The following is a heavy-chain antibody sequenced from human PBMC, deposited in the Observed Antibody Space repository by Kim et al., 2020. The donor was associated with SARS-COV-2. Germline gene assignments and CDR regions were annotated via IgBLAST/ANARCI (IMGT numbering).Heavy chain of an antibody. Sequence: GGSLRLSCAASGFTFSSYGMHWVRQAPGKGLEWVAVISYDGSNKYYADSVKGRFTISRDNSKNTLYLQMNSLRAEDTAVYYCAKATMTTKYYYYGMDVWGQGTTVTVSS. CDR1: GFTFSSYG. V-gene: IGHV3-30*18. CDR3: AKATMTTKYYYYGMDV. J-gene: IGHJ6*02. CDR2: ISYDGSNK. D-gene: IGHD3-22*01.